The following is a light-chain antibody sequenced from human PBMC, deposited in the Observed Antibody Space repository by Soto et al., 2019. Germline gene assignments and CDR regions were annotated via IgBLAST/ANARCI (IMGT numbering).Light chain of an antibody. J-gene: IGLJ2*01. CDR1: NIGSKS. CDR3: QVWDSSSDHVV. V-gene: IGLV3-21*04. Sequence: SYELTQPPSVSVAPGKTARITCGGNNIGSKSVHWYQQKPGQAPVLVIYYDSDRPSGIPERFSGSNSGNTATLTISRVEAGDEAEYYCQVWDSSSDHVVFGGGTKVTVL. CDR2: YDS.